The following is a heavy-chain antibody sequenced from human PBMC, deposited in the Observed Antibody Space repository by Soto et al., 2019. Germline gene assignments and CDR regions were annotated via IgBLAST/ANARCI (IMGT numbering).Heavy chain of an antibody. Sequence: QLQLQESGSGLVKPSQTLSLTCAVSGGSISSGGYSWSWIRQPQGKGLEWIGYIYHSGSTYYNPFLKSRVNKSVDRSKNQFTLKLSSVTAADTAVYYCARGQGGDYYDSSGYRFDYWGQGTLVTVSS. V-gene: IGHV4-30-2*01. CDR1: GGSISSGGYS. J-gene: IGHJ4*02. CDR2: IYHSGST. D-gene: IGHD3-22*01. CDR3: ARGQGGDYYDSSGYRFDY.